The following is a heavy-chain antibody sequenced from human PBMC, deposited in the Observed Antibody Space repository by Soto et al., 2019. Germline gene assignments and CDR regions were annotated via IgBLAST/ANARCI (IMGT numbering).Heavy chain of an antibody. CDR3: AKGMVRGED. CDR2: ISGSGGST. CDR1: GFTFSSYA. Sequence: EVQLLESGGGLVQPGGSLRLSCAASGFTFSSYAMSWVRQAPGKGLEWVSAISGSGGSTYYADSGKGRFTISRDNSKNTLYLQMNSLSAEATAVYSCAKGMVRGEDWGQGTLVTVSS. V-gene: IGHV3-23*01. J-gene: IGHJ4*02. D-gene: IGHD3-10*01.